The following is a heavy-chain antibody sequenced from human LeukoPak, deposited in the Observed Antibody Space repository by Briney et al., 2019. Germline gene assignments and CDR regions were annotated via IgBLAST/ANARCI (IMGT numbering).Heavy chain of an antibody. V-gene: IGHV4-4*07. CDR3: ARHVKNYYPNY. CDR2: KYARGSS. Sequence: PSETLSLTCTVSGGSISNYYWSWIRQPAGKGLEWIGRKYARGSSNYNPPVQSRVTMSVDTSKNQFSLKLRSVTAADTAVYYCARHVKNYYPNYWGQGILVTVSS. CDR1: GGSISNYY. J-gene: IGHJ4*02. D-gene: IGHD1-26*01.